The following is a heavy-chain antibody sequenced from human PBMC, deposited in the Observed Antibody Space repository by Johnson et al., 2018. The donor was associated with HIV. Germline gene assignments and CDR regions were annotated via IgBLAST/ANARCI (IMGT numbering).Heavy chain of an antibody. CDR2: ISYDGSNK. CDR1: EFSFSTYA. V-gene: IGHV3-30*04. CDR3: ARDLRFNRTVQGRVIISGAFDM. J-gene: IGHJ3*02. D-gene: IGHD3-10*01. Sequence: QVQLVESGGGVVQPERSLRLSCAASEFSFSTYAMRWVRQAPGKGLEGVAVISYDGSNKYYGDSVKGRFTISRDNSKNTLYLQMNSLRVEDTAVYSWARDLRFNRTVQGRVIISGAFDMWGQGTVVHVSS.